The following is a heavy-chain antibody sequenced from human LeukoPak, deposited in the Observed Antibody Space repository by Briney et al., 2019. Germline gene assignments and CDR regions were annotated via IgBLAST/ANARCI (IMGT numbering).Heavy chain of an antibody. J-gene: IGHJ4*02. Sequence: GGSLRLSCAASGFTFSSCAMTWVRQAPGKGLEWVASITGDGTRTYNTDSVKGRFTISRDNSKNTLYLQMNSLRADETAIYYCASRPRADMGPLDYWGQGTLVTVST. CDR1: GFTFSSCA. D-gene: IGHD1-14*01. V-gene: IGHV3-23*01. CDR2: ITGDGTRT. CDR3: ASRPRADMGPLDY.